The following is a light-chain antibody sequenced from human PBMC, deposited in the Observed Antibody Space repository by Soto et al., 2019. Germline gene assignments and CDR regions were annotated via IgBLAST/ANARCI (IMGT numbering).Light chain of an antibody. CDR3: QSYDDSLSCSV. Sequence: QPVLTQPPPVSGAPGQRVTISCTGSSSNIGAGYDVHWYQQLPGTAPKLLIYGNTNRLSGVPDRFSGSKSDTSASLAITGLQAEDDADYYCQSYDDSLSCSVFGGGTKLTVL. CDR2: GNT. V-gene: IGLV1-40*01. J-gene: IGLJ3*02. CDR1: SSNIGAGYD.